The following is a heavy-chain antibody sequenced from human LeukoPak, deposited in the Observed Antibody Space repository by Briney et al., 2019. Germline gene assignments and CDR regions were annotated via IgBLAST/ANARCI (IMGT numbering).Heavy chain of an antibody. J-gene: IGHJ3*02. D-gene: IGHD3-9*01. CDR1: GFTFSDYY. Sequence: GGSLRLSCAASGFTFSDYYMSWIRQAPGKGLEWVSYISSSGSTIYYADSVKGRFTISRDNAKNSLYLQMNSLRAKDTAVYYCARAQPPLRYPAFDIWGQGTMVTVSS. CDR3: ARAQPPLRYPAFDI. CDR2: ISSSGSTI. V-gene: IGHV3-11*01.